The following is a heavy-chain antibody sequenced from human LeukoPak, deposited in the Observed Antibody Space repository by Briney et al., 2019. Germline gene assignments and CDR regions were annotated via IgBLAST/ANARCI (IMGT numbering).Heavy chain of an antibody. CDR1: GGSISSGGYY. D-gene: IGHD4-17*01. J-gene: IGHJ4*02. Sequence: SQTLSLTCTVSGGSISSGGYYWSWIRQPPGKGLEWIGYIYHSGSTYYNPSLKSRVTKSVDRSKNQFSLKLSSVTAPDTAVYYCARDWDGDYRSFDYWGQGTLVTVSS. CDR3: ARDWDGDYRSFDY. CDR2: IYHSGST. V-gene: IGHV4-30-2*01.